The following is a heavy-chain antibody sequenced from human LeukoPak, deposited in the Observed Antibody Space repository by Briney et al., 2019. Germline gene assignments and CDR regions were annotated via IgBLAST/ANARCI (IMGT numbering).Heavy chain of an antibody. D-gene: IGHD5-18*01. CDR1: GFTFSSYG. CDR2: ISFDGTNK. V-gene: IGHV3-30*03. CDR3: ARDILSGYSYGYGVH. Sequence: GGSLRLSCAASGFTFSSYGMHWVRQAPGKGLEWVAVISFDGTNKNFAGSVRGRFTISRDNAKNSLFLQMNSLRAEDTAVYYCARDILSGYSYGYGVHWGQGTLVTVSS. J-gene: IGHJ4*02.